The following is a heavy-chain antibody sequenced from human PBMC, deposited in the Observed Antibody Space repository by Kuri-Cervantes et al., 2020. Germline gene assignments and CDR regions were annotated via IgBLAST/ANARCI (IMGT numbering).Heavy chain of an antibody. CDR1: GYTFTSYG. J-gene: IGHJ6*03. CDR3: ARVPGVTTLLYYYYMDV. V-gene: IGHV1-18*01. Sequence: ASVKVSCKASGYTFTSYGISWVRQAPGQGLEWMGWISAYNGNANYAQKLQGRVTMTTDTSTSTTYMELRSLRSDDTAVYYCARVPGVTTLLYYYYMDVWGKGTTVTVSS. D-gene: IGHD4-17*01. CDR2: ISAYNGNA.